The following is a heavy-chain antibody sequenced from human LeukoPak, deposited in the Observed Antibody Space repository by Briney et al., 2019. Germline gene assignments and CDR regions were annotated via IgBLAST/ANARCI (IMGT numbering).Heavy chain of an antibody. D-gene: IGHD3-22*01. CDR1: GFTLSDHY. Sequence: GGSLRLSCEASGFTLSDHYIDWVRQAPGKGLEWVSAISGSGGSTYYADSVKGRFTISRDNSKNTLYLQMNSLRAEDTAVYYCAKDGSSGYYLTGNWFDPWGQGTLVTVSS. CDR3: AKDGSSGYYLTGNWFDP. J-gene: IGHJ5*02. V-gene: IGHV3-23*01. CDR2: ISGSGGST.